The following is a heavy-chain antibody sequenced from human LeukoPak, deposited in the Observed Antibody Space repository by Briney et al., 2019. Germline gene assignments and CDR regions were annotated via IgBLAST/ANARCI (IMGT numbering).Heavy chain of an antibody. CDR1: GGSISSSSYY. CDR2: IYYSGST. V-gene: IGHV4-39*07. D-gene: IGHD6-13*01. J-gene: IGHJ5*02. Sequence: SETLSLTYTVSGGSISSSSYYWGWIRQPPGKGLEWIGSIYYSGSTYYNPSLKSRVTISVDTSKNQFSLKLSSVTAADTAVYYCARAESHIAAAGTGWFDPWGQGTLVTVSS. CDR3: ARAESHIAAAGTGWFDP.